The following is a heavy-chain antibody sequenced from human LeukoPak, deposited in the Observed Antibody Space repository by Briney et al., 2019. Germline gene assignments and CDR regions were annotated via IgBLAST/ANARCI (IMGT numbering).Heavy chain of an antibody. Sequence: GGSLRLSCAASGFTFSSYAMHWVRQAPGKGLEWVAVISYDGSNKYYADSVKGRFTISRDNSKNTLFLQMNSLRAEDTAVYYCARVLRYCSGGNCCSGGLGYMDVWGKGTTVTISS. CDR1: GFTFSSYA. V-gene: IGHV3-30*04. CDR2: ISYDGSNK. J-gene: IGHJ6*03. CDR3: ARVLRYCSGGNCCSGGLGYMDV. D-gene: IGHD2-15*01.